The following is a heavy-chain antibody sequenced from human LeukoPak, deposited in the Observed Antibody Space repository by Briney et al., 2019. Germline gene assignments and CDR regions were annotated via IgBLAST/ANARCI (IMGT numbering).Heavy chain of an antibody. CDR2: ISNTGGNT. Sequence: PGGSLRLSCAASGFSFNTYAMSWVRQAPGKGLEWVSAISNTGGNTYYADSVKGRFTISRDKSKNTLSLQMNSLRAEDTAVYYCAQQVGYCSSGSCYFTYWGQGTLVTVSS. CDR1: GFSFNTYA. J-gene: IGHJ1*01. V-gene: IGHV3-23*01. CDR3: AQQVGYCSSGSCYFTY. D-gene: IGHD2-15*01.